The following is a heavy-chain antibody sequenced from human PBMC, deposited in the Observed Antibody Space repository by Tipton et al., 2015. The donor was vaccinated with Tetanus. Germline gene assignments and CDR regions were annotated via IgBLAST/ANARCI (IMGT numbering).Heavy chain of an antibody. J-gene: IGHJ6*02. D-gene: IGHD2-21*01. CDR3: ARERIEAVHYHGLDV. CDR1: GGSISSFY. CDR2: IYQNGDA. Sequence: TLSLTCTVSGGSISSFYWYWIRQPPGKGLEWIAYIYQNGDANYNPSLQSRVTISVDTSKNQFSLQLAFVTAADTAIYYCARERIEAVHYHGLDVWGQGTTVTVSS. V-gene: IGHV4-59*01.